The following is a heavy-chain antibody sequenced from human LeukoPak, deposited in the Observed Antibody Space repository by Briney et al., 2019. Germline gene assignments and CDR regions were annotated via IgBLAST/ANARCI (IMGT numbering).Heavy chain of an antibody. CDR2: IIPIFGTA. D-gene: IGHD4-17*01. CDR1: GGTFSSYA. CDR3: ARLTRFMTTVSSFDY. V-gene: IGHV1-69*13. J-gene: IGHJ4*02. Sequence: GASVKVSCKASGGTFSSYAISWVRQAPGQGLEWMGGIIPIFGTANYAQKFQGRVTITADESTSTAYMELSSLRSEDTAVYYCARLTRFMTTVSSFDYWGQGTLVTVSS.